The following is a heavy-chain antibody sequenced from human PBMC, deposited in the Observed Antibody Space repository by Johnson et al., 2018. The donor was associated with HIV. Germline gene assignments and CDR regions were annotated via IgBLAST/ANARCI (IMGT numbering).Heavy chain of an antibody. CDR2: IYSGGST. Sequence: VLLVESGGGLVQPGGSLRLSCAASGFTFSNYWMSWVRQAPWKGLEWVSVIYSGGSTYYADSVKGRFTISRDNSKNTLYLQMNSLRAEDTAVYYCARDSKRYAFDIWGQGTMVTVSS. J-gene: IGHJ3*02. CDR3: ARDSKRYAFDI. CDR1: GFTFSNYW. V-gene: IGHV3-66*01. D-gene: IGHD2/OR15-2a*01.